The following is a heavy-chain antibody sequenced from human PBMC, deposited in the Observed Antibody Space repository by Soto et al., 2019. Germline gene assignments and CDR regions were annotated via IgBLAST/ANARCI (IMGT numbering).Heavy chain of an antibody. CDR3: ARVGRWLQFNAFDI. J-gene: IGHJ3*02. V-gene: IGHV3-7*03. D-gene: IGHD5-12*01. CDR1: GFTFSSYW. CDR2: IKQDGSEK. Sequence: EVQLVESGGGLVQPGGSLRLSCAASGFTFSSYWMSWVRQAPGKGLEWVANIKQDGSEKYYVDSVKGRFTISRDNAKNSLYLQMNSLRAEDTAVYYCARVGRWLQFNAFDIWGQGTMVTVSS.